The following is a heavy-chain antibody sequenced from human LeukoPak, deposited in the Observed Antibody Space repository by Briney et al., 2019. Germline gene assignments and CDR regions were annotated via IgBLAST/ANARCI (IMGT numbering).Heavy chain of an antibody. D-gene: IGHD5-18*01. Sequence: GGSLRLSCAASGFTFSSYGMTWVRQAPGKGLEWVSYISSSSSTIYYADSVKGRFTISRDNSKNTLYLQMNSLRAEDTAVYYCAREGPNVDTAMVTAFDIWGQGTMVTVSS. J-gene: IGHJ3*02. CDR1: GFTFSSYG. CDR2: ISSSSSTI. CDR3: AREGPNVDTAMVTAFDI. V-gene: IGHV3-48*01.